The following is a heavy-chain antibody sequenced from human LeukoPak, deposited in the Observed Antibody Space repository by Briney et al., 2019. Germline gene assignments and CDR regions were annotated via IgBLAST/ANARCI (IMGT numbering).Heavy chain of an antibody. CDR2: IYYSGST. CDR1: GGSISSYY. CDR3: ARLLYCSGGSCYYWDY. V-gene: IGHV4-59*08. Sequence: SESLSLTCTVSGGSISSYYWSWIRQPPGKGLEWIGYIYYSGSTNYNPSLKSRVTISVDTSKNQFSLKLTSVTAADTAVYYCARLLYCSGGSCYYWDYWGQGTLVAVSS. J-gene: IGHJ4*02. D-gene: IGHD2-15*01.